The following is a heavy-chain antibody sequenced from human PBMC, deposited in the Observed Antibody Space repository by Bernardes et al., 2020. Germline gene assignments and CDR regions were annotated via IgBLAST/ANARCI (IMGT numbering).Heavy chain of an antibody. D-gene: IGHD1-26*01. CDR3: AIMMVGPTNYYYYYGMDV. J-gene: IGHJ6*02. CDR2: RSPNSGNS. V-gene: IGHV1-8*01. CDR1: VYTFTAYD. Sequence: SVKVSCKTSVYTFTAYDFSWVRQATGQGLAWMGCRSPNSGNSGYPQKFQGRATMTRDTPISTAYMELTSLTSDDTAIYFCAIMMVGPTNYYYYYGMDVWGQGTTVAVSS.